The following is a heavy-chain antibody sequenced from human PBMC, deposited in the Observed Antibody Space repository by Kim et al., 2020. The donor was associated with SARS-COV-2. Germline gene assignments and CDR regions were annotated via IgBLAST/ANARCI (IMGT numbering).Heavy chain of an antibody. CDR2: T. CDR3: ARSTTVTLFDY. J-gene: IGHJ4*02. D-gene: IGHD4-17*01. Sequence: TNPNPSLKSQVTIAVDTSKNQSTLKLSSVTAADTAVYYCARSTTVTLFDYWGQGTLVTVSS. V-gene: IGHV4-4*09.